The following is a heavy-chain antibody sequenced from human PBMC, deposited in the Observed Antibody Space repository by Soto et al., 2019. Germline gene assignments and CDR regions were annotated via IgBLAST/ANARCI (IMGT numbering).Heavy chain of an antibody. CDR3: ARLPTTGTGNFDY. Sequence: PSETLSLTCTVSGGSISSSSYYWGWIRQPPGKGLEWIGSIYYSGSTYYNPSLKSRVTISVDTSKNQFSLKLSSVTAADTAVYYCARLPTTGTGNFDYWGQGTLVTVSS. V-gene: IGHV4-39*01. CDR2: IYYSGST. CDR1: GGSISSSSYY. J-gene: IGHJ4*02. D-gene: IGHD4-17*01.